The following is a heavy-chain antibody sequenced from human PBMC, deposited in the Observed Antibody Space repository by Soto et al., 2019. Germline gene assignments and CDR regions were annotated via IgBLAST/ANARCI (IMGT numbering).Heavy chain of an antibody. Sequence: QVQLVQSGAEVKKPGSSVKFSCKASGGTFSSYTISWVRQAPGHGLEWMVRIIPIPGISNYAQKFQGRVTLTADKSTSTAYMELSSLRAEDTAVYYCARGHYYDSSASGSWFDPWGQGTLVTVSS. D-gene: IGHD3-22*01. CDR3: ARGHYYDSSASGSWFDP. CDR2: IIPIPGIS. CDR1: GGTFSSYT. V-gene: IGHV1-69*02. J-gene: IGHJ5*02.